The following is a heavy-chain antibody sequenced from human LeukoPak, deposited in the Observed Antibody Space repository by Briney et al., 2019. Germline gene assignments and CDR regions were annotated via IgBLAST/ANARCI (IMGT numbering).Heavy chain of an antibody. J-gene: IGHJ4*02. CDR1: GFTFSKSW. Sequence: GGSLRLSCAASGFTFSKSWMTWVRQAPGKGLEWVASINGHGSEIHYVDSVKGRFTISRDNANDSLYLQMNSLRAEDTAVYYCARGHSGSSVDYWGQGTLVTVSS. V-gene: IGHV3-7*01. D-gene: IGHD3-10*01. CDR3: ARGHSGSSVDY. CDR2: INGHGSEI.